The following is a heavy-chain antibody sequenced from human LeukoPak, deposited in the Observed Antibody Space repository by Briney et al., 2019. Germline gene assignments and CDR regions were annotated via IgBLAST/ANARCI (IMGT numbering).Heavy chain of an antibody. J-gene: IGHJ4*02. CDR1: GYTFTSYD. Sequence: ASVTVSCKASGYTFTSYDINWVRQAPGQGLEWMGWMNPNRGNTDYAQKFQGRVTMTRNTSISTAYMELSSLRSEDTAVYYCARVPPRTGRRFGYLDYWGQGTLVTVSS. CDR2: MNPNRGNT. D-gene: IGHD3-3*01. CDR3: ARVPPRTGRRFGYLDY. V-gene: IGHV1-8*01.